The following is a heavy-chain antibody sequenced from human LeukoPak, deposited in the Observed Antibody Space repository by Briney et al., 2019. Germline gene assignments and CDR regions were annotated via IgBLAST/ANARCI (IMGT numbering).Heavy chain of an antibody. CDR3: AREVGAAVEPLDY. J-gene: IGHJ4*02. D-gene: IGHD1-26*01. CDR1: GFTFSSYA. CDR2: ISYDGSNK. V-gene: IGHV3-30*01. Sequence: GRSLRLSCAASGFTFSSYAMHWVRQAPGKGLEWVAVISYDGSNKYYADSVKGRFTISRDNSKNTLYLQMNSLRAEDTAVYYCAREVGAAVEPLDYWGQGTLVTVSS.